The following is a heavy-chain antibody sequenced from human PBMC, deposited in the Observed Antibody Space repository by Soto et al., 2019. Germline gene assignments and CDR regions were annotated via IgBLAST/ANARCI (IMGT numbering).Heavy chain of an antibody. CDR1: GFTFSSYA. V-gene: IGHV3-23*01. Sequence: EVQLLESGGGLVQPGGSLRLSCAASGFTFSSYAMSWVRQAPGKGLEWVSAISGSGGTTYYADSVKGRFTFSRDNSKNTLSLQMNSLRAGDTAVYYCAKTANGWFSAFEIWGQGTMVTVSS. CDR3: AKTANGWFSAFEI. D-gene: IGHD6-19*01. J-gene: IGHJ3*02. CDR2: ISGSGGTT.